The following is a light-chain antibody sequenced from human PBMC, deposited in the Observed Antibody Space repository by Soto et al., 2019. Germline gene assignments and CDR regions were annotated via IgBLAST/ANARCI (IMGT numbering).Light chain of an antibody. Sequence: DIQMTQSPSTLSASVGDRVTITCRASQSISSWLAWYQQKPGKAPKLLIYKASSLESGVTSRFSGSGSGTEFTLTISSLQPDDFATYYCQQYNSYPWTFGQGTKVKIK. J-gene: IGKJ1*01. CDR1: QSISSW. CDR2: KAS. CDR3: QQYNSYPWT. V-gene: IGKV1-5*03.